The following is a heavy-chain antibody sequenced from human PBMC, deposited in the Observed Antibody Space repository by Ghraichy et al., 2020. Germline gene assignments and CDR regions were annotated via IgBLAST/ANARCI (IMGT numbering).Heavy chain of an antibody. CDR1: GFNFRSYS. V-gene: IGHV3-48*02. D-gene: IGHD2-15*01. Sequence: GGSLRLSCAASGFNFRSYSMNWVRQAPGKGLEWVSYISSSSSTTYYAGSVKGRFTISRDNAKNSLFLQMNSLRDEDTAVYHCARAPGADCSGGSCYIDYWGQGTLVAVSS. CDR3: ARAPGADCSGGSCYIDY. J-gene: IGHJ4*02. CDR2: ISSSSSTT.